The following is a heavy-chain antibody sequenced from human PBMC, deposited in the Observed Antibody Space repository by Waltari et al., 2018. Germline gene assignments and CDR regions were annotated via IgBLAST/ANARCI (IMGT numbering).Heavy chain of an antibody. J-gene: IGHJ6*02. D-gene: IGHD3-9*01. Sequence: SCKASGGTFSSYAISWVRQAPGQGLEWMGGIIPIFGTANYAQKFQGRVTITADESTSTAYMELSSLRSEDTAVYYCAREVRNPGIGSYDIPADVWGQGTTVTVSS. CDR2: IIPIFGTA. V-gene: IGHV1-69*01. CDR1: GGTFSSYA. CDR3: AREVRNPGIGSYDIPADV.